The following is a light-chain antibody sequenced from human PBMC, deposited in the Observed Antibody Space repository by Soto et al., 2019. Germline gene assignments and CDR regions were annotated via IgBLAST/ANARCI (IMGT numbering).Light chain of an antibody. J-gene: IGKJ1*01. CDR2: TAP. CDR1: QGISGY. V-gene: IGKV1-9*01. Sequence: DIQLTQSPSFLSASVGDRVTITCRASQGISGYLAWYQQRPGKVPRFLIYTAPTLQSGVPSRFSGSGSGTEFPLTISSLQPEDVATYYCQQLNTFPRTFGQGTKVEI. CDR3: QQLNTFPRT.